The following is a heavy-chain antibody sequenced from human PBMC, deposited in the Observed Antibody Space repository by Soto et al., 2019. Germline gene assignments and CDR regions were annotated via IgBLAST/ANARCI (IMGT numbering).Heavy chain of an antibody. CDR2: LYDLDGS. V-gene: IGHV3-53*01. J-gene: IGHJ3*02. CDR3: ARSAGWFEGDSFDI. Sequence: DVQLVESGGGLIQPGESLRLSCAAFGFTISGQKYVAWVRQAPGKGLEWVSALYDLDGSFYADSVKGRFAISRDNDHNSLYLQMNNLTDDDTAVYYCARSAGWFEGDSFDIWGQGAMVTVSS. CDR1: GFTISGQKY. D-gene: IGHD3-10*01.